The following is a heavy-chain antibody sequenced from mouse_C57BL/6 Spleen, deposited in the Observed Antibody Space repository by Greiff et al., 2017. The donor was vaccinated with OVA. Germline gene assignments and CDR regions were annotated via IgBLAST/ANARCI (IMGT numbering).Heavy chain of an antibody. D-gene: IGHD3-3*01. CDR2: ISSGGSYT. CDR3: ARRDEGYFDV. V-gene: IGHV5-6*01. Sequence: VQLKESGGDLVKPGGSLKLSCAASGFTFSSYGMSWVRQTPDKRLEWVATISSGGSYTYYPDSVKGRFTISRDNAKNTLYLQMSSLKSEDTAMYYCARRDEGYFDVWGTGTTVTVSS. J-gene: IGHJ1*03. CDR1: GFTFSSYG.